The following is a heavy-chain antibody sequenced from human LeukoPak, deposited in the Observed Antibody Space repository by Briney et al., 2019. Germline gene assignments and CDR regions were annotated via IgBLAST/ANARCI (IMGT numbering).Heavy chain of an antibody. V-gene: IGHV1-8*01. CDR1: GYTFTSYD. Sequence: ASVKVSCKASGYTFTSYDINWVRQATGQGLEWMGWMNPNSGNTGYAQKFQGRVTMTRNTSISTAYMELSSLRSEDTAVYYCARGPAAAGVHWFDPWGQGTLVTVSS. CDR2: MNPNSGNT. D-gene: IGHD6-13*01. J-gene: IGHJ5*02. CDR3: ARGPAAAGVHWFDP.